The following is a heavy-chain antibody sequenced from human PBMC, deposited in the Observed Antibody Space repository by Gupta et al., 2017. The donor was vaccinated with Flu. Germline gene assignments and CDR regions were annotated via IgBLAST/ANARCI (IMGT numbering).Heavy chain of an antibody. CDR2: IYYSGST. V-gene: IGHV4-30-4*01. CDR3: ARVRPDILTGTPGLLFDY. D-gene: IGHD3-9*01. J-gene: IGHJ4*02. Sequence: WSWIRQPPGKGLEWIGYIYYSGSTYYNTSLKRRVTISVDTSKNQFSLKLSSVTAAETAVYDCARVRPDILTGTPGLLFDYWGQGTLVTVSS.